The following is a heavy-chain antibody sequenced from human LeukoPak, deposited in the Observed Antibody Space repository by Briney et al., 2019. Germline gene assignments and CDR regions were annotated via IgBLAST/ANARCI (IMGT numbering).Heavy chain of an antibody. CDR1: GYTFTSYG. V-gene: IGHV1-18*01. Sequence: ASVKVSCKASGYTFTSYGISWVRQAPGQGLEWMGWISAYNGNTNYAQKLQGRVTMTTDTSTSTAYMELRSLRSDDTAVYYCARDPTVVPAASTGYYFDYWGQGTLVTVS. J-gene: IGHJ4*02. D-gene: IGHD2-2*01. CDR2: ISAYNGNT. CDR3: ARDPTVVPAASTGYYFDY.